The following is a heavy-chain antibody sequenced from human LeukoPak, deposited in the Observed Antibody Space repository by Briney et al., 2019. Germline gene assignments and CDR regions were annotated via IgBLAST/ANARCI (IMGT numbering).Heavy chain of an antibody. CDR3: AKDSAPDYYGSGSYPNWFDP. D-gene: IGHD3-10*01. CDR1: RFTLYDYA. CDR2: MSWKRGSI. J-gene: IGHJ5*02. V-gene: IGHV3-9*01. Sequence: PGRSLRLLCAASRFTLYDYAMQWARQAPGEGGEGVSGMSWKRGSICCGDSVKGRFTISRDNDKNSLYLQMNSLRAEDTALYYCAKDSAPDYYGSGSYPNWFDPWGQGTLVTVSS.